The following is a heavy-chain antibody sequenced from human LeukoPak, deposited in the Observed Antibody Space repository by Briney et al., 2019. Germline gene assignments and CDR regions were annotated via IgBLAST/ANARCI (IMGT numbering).Heavy chain of an antibody. J-gene: IGHJ4*02. D-gene: IGHD3-22*01. CDR3: GYDSSGYYDF. V-gene: IGHV3-7*01. CDR2: IRQDGSEK. CDR1: GFTFSSYW. Sequence: GGSLRLSCAASGFTFSSYWMSWVRQAPGKGLEWVANIRQDGSEKYYVDSVEGRFTISRDNAKNSLYLQMNSLRAEDTAVYYCGYDSSGYYDFWGRGTLVTVSS.